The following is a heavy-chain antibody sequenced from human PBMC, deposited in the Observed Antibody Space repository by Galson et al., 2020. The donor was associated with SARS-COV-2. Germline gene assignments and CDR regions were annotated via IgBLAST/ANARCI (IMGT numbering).Heavy chain of an antibody. CDR1: GFTFDDYA. CDR2: ISWNSGSI. CDR3: AKGAYGSGGPIDY. Sequence: GGSLRLSCAASGFTFDDYAMHWVRQAPGKGLEWVSGISWNSGSIGYADSVKGRFTISRDNAKNSLYLQMNSLRAEDTALYYCAKGAYGSGGPIDYWGQGTLVTVSS. D-gene: IGHD3-10*01. V-gene: IGHV3-9*01. J-gene: IGHJ4*02.